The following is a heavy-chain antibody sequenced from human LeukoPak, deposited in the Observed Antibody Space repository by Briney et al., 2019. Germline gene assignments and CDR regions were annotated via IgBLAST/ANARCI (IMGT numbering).Heavy chain of an antibody. CDR3: ARDLYGSGSSNWFDP. CDR2: INPNNGDT. D-gene: IGHD3-10*01. V-gene: IGHV1-2*02. CDR1: GYTFTGYF. Sequence: ASVKVSCKASGYTFTGYFMHWVRQAPGQGLEWMGWINPNNGDTNYAQTFQGRVTMTRDTSISTAYIELSNLGSDHTAMFYCARDLYGSGSSNWFDPWGQGTLVTVSS. J-gene: IGHJ5*02.